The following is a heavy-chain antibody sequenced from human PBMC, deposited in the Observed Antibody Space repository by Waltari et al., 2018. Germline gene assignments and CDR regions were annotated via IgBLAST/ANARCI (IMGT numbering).Heavy chain of an antibody. Sequence: QLQLQESGPGLVKPSETLSLTCSVSGGSISSSSYHWGWIRQSPGQGLEWIGTIDYSGSTYYNPSLKIRVTISVDTSKNQFSLKLSSVTAADTAVYYCARDGALIAARPVLFDYWGQGTLVTVSS. CDR2: IDYSGST. CDR1: GGSISSSSYH. J-gene: IGHJ4*02. D-gene: IGHD6-6*01. CDR3: ARDGALIAARPVLFDY. V-gene: IGHV4-39*07.